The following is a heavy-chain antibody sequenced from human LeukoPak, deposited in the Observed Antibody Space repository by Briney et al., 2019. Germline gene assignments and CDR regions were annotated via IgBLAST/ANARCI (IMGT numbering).Heavy chain of an antibody. Sequence: GGSLRLSCAASGFTFDDYTMHWVRQAPGKGLEWVSLISWDGAFAYYADSMKGRFTISRDNSKNSMYMQMNSLRTEDTALYYCAKDKGDCSGGSCYSDGFDYWGQGTLVTVSS. CDR1: GFTFDDYT. V-gene: IGHV3-43*01. CDR2: ISWDGAFA. CDR3: AKDKGDCSGGSCYSDGFDY. D-gene: IGHD2-15*01. J-gene: IGHJ4*02.